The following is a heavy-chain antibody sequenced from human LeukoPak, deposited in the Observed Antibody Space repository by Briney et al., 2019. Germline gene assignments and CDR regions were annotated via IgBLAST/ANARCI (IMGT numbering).Heavy chain of an antibody. V-gene: IGHV4-59*01. CDR1: GGSISSYY. D-gene: IGHD3-10*01. Sequence: PSETLSLTCTVSGGSISSYYWSWVRQPPGKGLEWIGYINYSGSSDYNPSLKSRVSFSVDTSKDQFSLRLSSVTAADTAVYYCGRRTYYDLWGRGILVTVSS. CDR3: GRRTYYDL. CDR2: INYSGSS. J-gene: IGHJ2*01.